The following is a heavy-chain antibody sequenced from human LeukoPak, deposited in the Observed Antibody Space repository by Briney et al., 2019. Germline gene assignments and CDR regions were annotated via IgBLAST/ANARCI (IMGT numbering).Heavy chain of an antibody. J-gene: IGHJ4*02. Sequence: ASVKVSCKASGGTFSSYAISWVRQAPGQGLEWMGGIIPIFGTANYAQKFQGRVTITADESTSTAYMELSSRRSEDTAVYYCARDAYYYDSSGYSTPPFDYWGQGTLVTVSS. D-gene: IGHD3-22*01. V-gene: IGHV1-69*13. CDR1: GGTFSSYA. CDR2: IIPIFGTA. CDR3: ARDAYYYDSSGYSTPPFDY.